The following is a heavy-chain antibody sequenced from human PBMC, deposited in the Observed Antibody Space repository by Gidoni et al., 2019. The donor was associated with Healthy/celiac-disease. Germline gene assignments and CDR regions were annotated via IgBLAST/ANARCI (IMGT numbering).Heavy chain of an antibody. V-gene: IGHV3-30*18. D-gene: IGHD3-22*01. CDR1: GFTLRSYG. Sequence: QVQLVESGGGVVQPGRSLRLSCAASGFTLRSYGMHWVRQAPGKGLEWVAVISYDGRNKYYADSVKGRFTISRDNSKNTLYLQMNSLRAEDTAVYYCAKSRTYYYDSSGYTPGAFDIWGQGTMVTVSS. CDR2: ISYDGRNK. J-gene: IGHJ3*02. CDR3: AKSRTYYYDSSGYTPGAFDI.